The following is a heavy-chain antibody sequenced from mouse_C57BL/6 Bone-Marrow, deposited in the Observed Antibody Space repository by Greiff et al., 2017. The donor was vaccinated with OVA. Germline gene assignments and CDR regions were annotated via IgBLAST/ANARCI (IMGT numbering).Heavy chain of an antibody. CDR1: GYSITSGYY. CDR3: ARLYYYGSRNWYFDV. V-gene: IGHV3-6*01. D-gene: IGHD1-1*01. Sequence: EVQLVESGPGLVKPSQSLSLTCSVTGYSITSGYYWNWIRQFPGNKLEWMGYISYDGSNNYNPSLKNRISITRDTSKNQFFLKLNSVTTEDTATYYCARLYYYGSRNWYFDVWGTGTTVTVSS. J-gene: IGHJ1*03. CDR2: ISYDGSN.